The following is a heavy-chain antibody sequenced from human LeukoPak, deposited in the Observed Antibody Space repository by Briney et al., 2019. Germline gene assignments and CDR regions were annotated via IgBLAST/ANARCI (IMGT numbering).Heavy chain of an antibody. J-gene: IGHJ6*02. CDR3: ARSVIPDYYGMDV. D-gene: IGHD3-16*02. V-gene: IGHV4-59*01. CDR1: GGSISSYY. CDR2: IYYSGST. Sequence: PSETLSLTCTVSGGSISSYYWSWIRQPPGKGLEWIGYIYYSGSTNYNPSLKSRVTISVDTSKNQFSLKLSSVTAADTAVYYCARSVIPDYYGMDVWGQGTTVTVSS.